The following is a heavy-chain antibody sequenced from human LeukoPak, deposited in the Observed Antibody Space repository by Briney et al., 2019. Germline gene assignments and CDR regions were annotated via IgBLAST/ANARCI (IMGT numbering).Heavy chain of an antibody. Sequence: PSETLSLTCTVPGGSISSHYWSWIRQPPGKGLEWIGYIYYSGSTYYNPSLKSRVTISVDTSKNQFSLKLSSVTAADTAVYYCARGTTYYYDSSGYPYYFDYWGQGTLVTVSS. D-gene: IGHD3-22*01. CDR1: GGSISSHY. CDR2: IYYSGST. CDR3: ARGTTYYYDSSGYPYYFDY. V-gene: IGHV4-59*06. J-gene: IGHJ4*02.